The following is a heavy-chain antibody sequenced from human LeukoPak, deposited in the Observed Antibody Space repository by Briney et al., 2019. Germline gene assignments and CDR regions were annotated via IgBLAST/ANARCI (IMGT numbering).Heavy chain of an antibody. J-gene: IGHJ3*02. D-gene: IGHD4-23*01. CDR2: ISYDGSNT. CDR3: AKRTSGTVEDAFDI. Sequence: GRSLRLSCAASGFIFSCYGMHWVRQAPGKGLEWVAVISYDGSNTYYADSVKGRFTISRDNSKNTLYLQMSSLRAEDTAVYYCAKRTSGTVEDAFDIWGQGTMVTVSS. V-gene: IGHV3-30*18. CDR1: GFIFSCYG.